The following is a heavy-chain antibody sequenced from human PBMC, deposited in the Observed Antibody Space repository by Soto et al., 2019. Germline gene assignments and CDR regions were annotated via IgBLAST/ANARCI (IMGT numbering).Heavy chain of an antibody. Sequence: EVQLLESGGGLIQSGGSLRLYCPASGFTFINYAMNWVRQAPGKGLEWVSGTSGGGDVAFYADSVKGRFAISRDNSKNTLSLQMNSLRAEDTALYYCVKKSIGTVTNPVYWSFDLWGRGTLVTVSS. V-gene: IGHV3-23*01. D-gene: IGHD4-17*01. CDR1: GFTFINYA. CDR3: VKKSIGTVTNPVYWSFDL. CDR2: TSGGGDVA. J-gene: IGHJ2*01.